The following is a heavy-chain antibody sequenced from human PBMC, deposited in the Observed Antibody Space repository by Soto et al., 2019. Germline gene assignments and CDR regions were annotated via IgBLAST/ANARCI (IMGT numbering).Heavy chain of an antibody. V-gene: IGHV4-39*02. CDR2: IYYSGST. CDR1: GGSISSSSYY. CDR3: AGAIGSTVTTVFDY. Sequence: QLQLQESGPGLVKPSETLSLTCTVSGGSISSSSYYWGWIRQPPGKGLEWIGSIYYSGSTYYNPSLKTGVTISVDTCKTHFSLKMSSVTAADTAVYYCAGAIGSTVTTVFDYWGQGTLVTVSS. J-gene: IGHJ4*02. D-gene: IGHD4-4*01.